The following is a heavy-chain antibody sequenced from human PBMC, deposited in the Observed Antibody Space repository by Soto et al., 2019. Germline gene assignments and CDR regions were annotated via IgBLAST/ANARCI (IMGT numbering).Heavy chain of an antibody. V-gene: IGHV3-53*01. CDR3: ARHITMDPLLVY. CDR2: IYSGGST. CDR1: GFTVSSNY. Sequence: EVQLVESGGGLIQPGGPLRLSCAVSGFTVSSNYMSWVRQAPGKGLEWVSVIYSGGSTYYADSVKGRFTISRDNSKSTLYLQMNSLRAEDTAVYYCARHITMDPLLVYWGQGTLVTVSS. J-gene: IGHJ4*02. D-gene: IGHD3-10*01.